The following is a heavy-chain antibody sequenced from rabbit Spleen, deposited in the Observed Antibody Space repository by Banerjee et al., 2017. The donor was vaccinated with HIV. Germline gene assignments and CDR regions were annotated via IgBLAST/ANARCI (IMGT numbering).Heavy chain of an antibody. CDR1: GFSFSGSYF. Sequence: QSLEESGGGLVQPEGSLTLSCKASGFSFSGSYFMCWVRRAPGKGLEWIACIAGSSSGFTYSATWATGRFTISKTSSTTVTLQMTSLTVADTATYFCARDSGTSFSTYGMDLWGPGTLVTVS. D-gene: IGHD8-1*01. CDR2: IAGSSSGFT. V-gene: IGHV1S40*01. CDR3: ARDSGTSFSTYGMDL. J-gene: IGHJ6*01.